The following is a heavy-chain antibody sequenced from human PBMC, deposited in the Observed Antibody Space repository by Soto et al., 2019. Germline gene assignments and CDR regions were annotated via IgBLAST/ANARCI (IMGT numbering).Heavy chain of an antibody. Sequence: GGSLRLSCEASGFTFSNYAMAWVRQAPGEGPEWVSTLGGGDDIFYADSVKGRFTISRDDSRNTLYLQMDNLRVEDTAIYFCAKDSVSYNGIYDAFDAWGQGTVVTVSS. J-gene: IGHJ3*01. D-gene: IGHD1-26*01. CDR3: AKDSVSYNGIYDAFDA. V-gene: IGHV3-23*01. CDR1: GFTFSNYA. CDR2: LGGGDDI.